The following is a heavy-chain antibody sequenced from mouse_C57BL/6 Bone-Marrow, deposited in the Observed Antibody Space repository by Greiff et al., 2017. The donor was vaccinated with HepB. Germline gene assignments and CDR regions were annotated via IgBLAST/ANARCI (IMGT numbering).Heavy chain of an antibody. CDR3: ARGAY. Sequence: QVQLKQPGAELVKPGASVKLSCKASGYTFTSYWMQWVKQRPGQGLEWIGEIDPSDSYTNYNQKFKGKATLTVDTSSITSYMQLSSLTSEDSAVYYCARGAYWGQGTLVTVSA. CDR1: GYTFTSYW. CDR2: IDPSDSYT. J-gene: IGHJ3*01. V-gene: IGHV1-50*01.